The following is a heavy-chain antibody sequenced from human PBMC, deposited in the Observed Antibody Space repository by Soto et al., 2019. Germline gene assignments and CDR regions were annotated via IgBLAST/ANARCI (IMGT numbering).Heavy chain of an antibody. D-gene: IGHD3-10*02. CDR2: ISAYNGNT. Sequence: GASVKVSCKASGYTFTSYGISWVRQAPGQGLEWMGWISAYNGNTNYAQKLQGRVTITRDTSASTAYMELSSLRSEDTAVYYCTCSGSYYFDYRAQGTPVTVSS. CDR1: GYTFTSYG. J-gene: IGHJ4*02. V-gene: IGHV1-18*01. CDR3: TCSGSYYFDY.